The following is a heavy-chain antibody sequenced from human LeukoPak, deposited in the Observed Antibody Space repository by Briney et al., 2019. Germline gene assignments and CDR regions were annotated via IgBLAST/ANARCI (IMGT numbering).Heavy chain of an antibody. V-gene: IGHV4-39*07. D-gene: IGHD4-17*01. CDR3: ARGDYGDYAIDY. CDR2: INHSGST. CDR1: GDSISSRSYY. Sequence: SETLSLTCTVSGDSISSRSYYWSWIRQPPGKGLEWIGEINHSGSTNYNPSLKSRVTISVDTSKNQFSLKLSSVTAADTAVYYCARGDYGDYAIDYWGQGTLVTVSS. J-gene: IGHJ4*02.